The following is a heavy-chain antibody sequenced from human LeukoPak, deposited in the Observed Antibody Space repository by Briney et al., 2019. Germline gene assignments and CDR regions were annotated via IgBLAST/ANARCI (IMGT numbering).Heavy chain of an antibody. Sequence: GGSLRLSCAASGFIFSSYAMNWVRQAPGKGLEWVSAISGSGGSTFYADSVKGRFTISRDNSKNTLYLQMNTLRGEDTAVYYCAKATCGSTSCYRTNDCWGQGTLVTVSS. D-gene: IGHD2-2*02. CDR1: GFIFSSYA. J-gene: IGHJ4*02. CDR3: AKATCGSTSCYRTNDC. V-gene: IGHV3-23*01. CDR2: ISGSGGST.